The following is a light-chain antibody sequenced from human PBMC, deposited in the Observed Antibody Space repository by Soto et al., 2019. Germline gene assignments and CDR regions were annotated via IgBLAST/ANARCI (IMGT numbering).Light chain of an antibody. J-gene: IGKJ1*01. CDR3: QQYGSSGT. CDR1: QSVSSSY. CDR2: GAS. Sequence: IVLTHSPGSLSLSPASRSTLSVGPSQSVSSSYLAWYQQKPGQAPRLLIYGASNRATGIPDRFSGSGSGTDFTLTISRLEPEDFAVYYCQQYGSSGTFGQGTKVDIK. V-gene: IGKV3-20*01.